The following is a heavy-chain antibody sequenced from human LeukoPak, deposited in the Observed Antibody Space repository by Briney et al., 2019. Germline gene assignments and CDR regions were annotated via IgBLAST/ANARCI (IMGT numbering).Heavy chain of an antibody. CDR1: GYTFTGHY. J-gene: IGHJ4*02. Sequence: ASVKVSGKASGYTFTGHYMHWVRQAPGQGLEWMGWIKPNSGGTSHAQKFQGRVTMTRDTSISTAYMELRRLTSDDTAVYYCARGGWELLRTSFDYWGQGTLVTVSS. CDR3: ARGGWELLRTSFDY. V-gene: IGHV1-2*02. CDR2: IKPNSGGT. D-gene: IGHD1-26*01.